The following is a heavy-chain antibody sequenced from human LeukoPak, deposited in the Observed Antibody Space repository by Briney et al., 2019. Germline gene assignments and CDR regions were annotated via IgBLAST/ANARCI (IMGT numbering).Heavy chain of an antibody. J-gene: IGHJ4*02. CDR1: GFTFSSSV. D-gene: IGHD5-24*01. Sequence: PGGSLRLSCSASGFTFSSSVMHWVRRAPGKGLEYVSAITTNGRRTYYADSVKGRFTISRDNSKNTLYLQMSSLRVEDTAVYYCVSSRDGFNSPFDYWGQGTLVTVSS. CDR2: ITTNGRRT. V-gene: IGHV3-64D*06. CDR3: VSSRDGFNSPFDY.